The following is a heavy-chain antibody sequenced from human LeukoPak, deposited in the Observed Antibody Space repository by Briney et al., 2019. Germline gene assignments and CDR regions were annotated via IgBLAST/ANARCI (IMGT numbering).Heavy chain of an antibody. V-gene: IGHV3-30*02. D-gene: IGHD6-19*01. CDR1: GFTFSSYC. CDR3: ARRSSSGWYPDYYYYYMDV. J-gene: IGHJ6*03. CDR2: IRYDGTNK. Sequence: GGTLRLSCAASGFTFSSYCMPWVRQAPGKGLEWVAFIRYDGTNKYYADSVKGRFTISRDNSKNTLYLKMNSLRGEDTAVYYCARRSSSGWYPDYYYYYMDVWGKGTTVTISS.